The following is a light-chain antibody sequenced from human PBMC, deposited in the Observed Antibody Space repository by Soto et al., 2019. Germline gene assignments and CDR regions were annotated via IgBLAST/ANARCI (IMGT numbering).Light chain of an antibody. CDR2: QDF. J-gene: IGLJ2*01. CDR1: KLGDKY. Sequence: SYELTQPPSVSVSPGQTANITCSGDKLGDKYASWYQQKPGQSPVLVIYQDFRRPSGIPERFSGSNSGDTATLTISGTQAMDDAEYYCLVWDSSSVVFGGGTKLTVL. V-gene: IGLV3-1*01. CDR3: LVWDSSSVV.